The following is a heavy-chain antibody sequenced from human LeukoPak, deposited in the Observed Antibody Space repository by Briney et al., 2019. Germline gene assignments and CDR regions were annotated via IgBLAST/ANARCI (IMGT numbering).Heavy chain of an antibody. CDR2: IYPSGGST. Sequence: ASVKVSCKASGYTFTSYYMHWVRQAPGQGLEWMGIIYPSGGSTSYAQKFQGRVTMTRDTSTSTVYMELSSLRSEDTAVYYCARGQGYCSSTSCQYNWFDPWGQGTLVTVSS. CDR3: ARGQGYCSSTSCQYNWFDP. J-gene: IGHJ5*02. D-gene: IGHD2-2*01. CDR1: GYTFTSYY. V-gene: IGHV1-46*01.